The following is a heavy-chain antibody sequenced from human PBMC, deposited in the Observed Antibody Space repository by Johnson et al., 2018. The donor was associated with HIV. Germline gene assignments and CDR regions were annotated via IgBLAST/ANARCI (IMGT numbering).Heavy chain of an antibody. Sequence: MLLVESGGGLVQPGGSLRLSCAASGFTFSTHWMSWVRQVPGKRPEWLANINPDGSQKFYVDLVTGRFTISRDNDYNSLSLQMNSLTVDDTAIYYCGRGMAAANWGQGTMVTVSS. V-gene: IGHV3-7*03. D-gene: IGHD6-13*01. J-gene: IGHJ3*01. CDR1: GFTFSTHW. CDR3: GRGMAAAN. CDR2: INPDGSQK.